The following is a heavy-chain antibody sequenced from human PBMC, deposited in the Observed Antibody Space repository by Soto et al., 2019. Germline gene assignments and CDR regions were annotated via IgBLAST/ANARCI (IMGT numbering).Heavy chain of an antibody. CDR1: GRSISSSIYY. Sequence: PSETLSLTCTFSGRSISSSIYYWGWIRQPPGKGLEWIGSIYYSGSTYYNPSLKSRVAISVDTSKNQFYLKLSPVTAADTAWYYCARHNYHSSRHSAYSGKGNLVT. D-gene: IGHD3-22*01. CDR2: IYYSGST. V-gene: IGHV4-39*01. J-gene: IGHJ4*02. CDR3: ARHNYHSSRHSAY.